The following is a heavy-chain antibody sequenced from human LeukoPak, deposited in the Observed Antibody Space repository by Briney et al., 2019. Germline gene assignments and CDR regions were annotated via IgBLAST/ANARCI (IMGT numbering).Heavy chain of an antibody. CDR3: ARVFKLAAGNWFDP. CDR2: INGGNDNT. Sequence: GASVKVSCKTSGYTFTSYSIHWVRQAPGQRPEWMGRINGGNDNTRYAQKFQGRVTMTTDTSTSTAYMELRSLRSDDTAVYYCARVFKLAAGNWFDPWGQGTLVTVSS. CDR1: GYTFTSYS. V-gene: IGHV1-3*01. D-gene: IGHD6-13*01. J-gene: IGHJ5*02.